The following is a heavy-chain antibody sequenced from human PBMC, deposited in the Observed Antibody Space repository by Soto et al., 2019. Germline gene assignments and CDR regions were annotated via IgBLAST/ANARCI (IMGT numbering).Heavy chain of an antibody. J-gene: IGHJ4*02. Sequence: QVQLQQWGAGLLQPSETLSLTCAVYGGSFSGYYWSWIRQPPGKGLEWIGEINHSGSTNYNPSLKTLVTTSLATSNHQFPLKLSSVTAAATAVYSCARGWGRIFDYWGQGTLVTVSS. V-gene: IGHV4-34*01. D-gene: IGHD7-27*01. CDR2: INHSGST. CDR3: ARGWGRIFDY. CDR1: GGSFSGYY.